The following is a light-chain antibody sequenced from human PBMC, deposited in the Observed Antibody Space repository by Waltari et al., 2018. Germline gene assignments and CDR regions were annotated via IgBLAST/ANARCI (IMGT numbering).Light chain of an antibody. J-gene: IGKJ1*01. V-gene: IGKV1-39*01. Sequence: DIQMTQSPSSLSASVGARVTITCRASETINYYLNWYQQKPGKAPKLLIFASSNLQSGVPSRFSGRGSGTEFTLTISDLQPDDFATYYCQQTYNGVSFGQGAKVEIK. CDR2: ASS. CDR3: QQTYNGVS. CDR1: ETINYY.